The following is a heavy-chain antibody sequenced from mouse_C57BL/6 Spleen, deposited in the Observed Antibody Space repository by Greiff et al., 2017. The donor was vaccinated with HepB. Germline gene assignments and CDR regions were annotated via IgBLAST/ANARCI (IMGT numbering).Heavy chain of an antibody. V-gene: IGHV5-16*01. Sequence: EVMLVESEGGLVQPGSSMKLSCTASGFTFSDYYMAWVRQVPEKGLEWVANINYDGSSTYYLDSLKSRFIISRDNAKNILYLQMSSLKSEDTATYYCAREGGDYYGSYYAMDYWGQGTSVTVSS. CDR2: INYDGSST. CDR3: AREGGDYYGSYYAMDY. CDR1: GFTFSDYY. D-gene: IGHD1-1*01. J-gene: IGHJ4*01.